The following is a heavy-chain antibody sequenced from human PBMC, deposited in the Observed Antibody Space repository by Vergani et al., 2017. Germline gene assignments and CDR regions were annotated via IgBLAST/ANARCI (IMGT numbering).Heavy chain of an antibody. D-gene: IGHD3-3*01. CDR1: GASIRSSNYY. Sequence: QLQESGPGLVKPSATLSLTCSVSGASIRSSNYYWGWIRQHPGKGLEWIGYIYYSGSTYYNPSLKSRVTISVDTSKNQFSLKLSSVTAADTAVYYCARGGLEWFIDYWGQGTLVTVSS. CDR3: ARGGLEWFIDY. CDR2: IYYSGST. V-gene: IGHV4-31*03. J-gene: IGHJ4*02.